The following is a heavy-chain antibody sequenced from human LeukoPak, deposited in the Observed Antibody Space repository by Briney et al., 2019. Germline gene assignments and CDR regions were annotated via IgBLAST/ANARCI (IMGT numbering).Heavy chain of an antibody. Sequence: PGGSLRLSCAASGFTFSSYDMSWVRQAPGKGLEWVSYISSSGSTIYYADSVKGRFTISRDNAKNTLYLQMNSLRAEDTAVYYCARLAVVRRFDPWGQGTLVTVSS. J-gene: IGHJ5*02. CDR3: ARLAVVRRFDP. V-gene: IGHV3-11*01. CDR1: GFTFSSYD. D-gene: IGHD3-10*01. CDR2: ISSSGSTI.